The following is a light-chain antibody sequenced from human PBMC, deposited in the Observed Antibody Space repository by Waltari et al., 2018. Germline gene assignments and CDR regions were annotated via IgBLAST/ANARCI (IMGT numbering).Light chain of an antibody. CDR2: KDT. CDR1: VVAKKY. Sequence: SYELTQPSSVSVSPGQTARITCSGHVVAKKYARWFQQMPGQAPVLVIYKDTERPSGIPERVPGSTSGTTVTLTSSGAQVEDEADYYCYSAADNNRLVFGGGTKLTVL. J-gene: IGLJ2*01. V-gene: IGLV3-27*01. CDR3: YSAADNNRLV.